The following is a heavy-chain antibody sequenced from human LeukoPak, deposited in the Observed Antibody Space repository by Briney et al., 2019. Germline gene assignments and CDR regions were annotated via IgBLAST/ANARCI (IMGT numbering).Heavy chain of an antibody. Sequence: ASVKVSCKASGYTFTGYYMHWVRQAPGQGLEWMGWINPNSGGTNYAQKFQGRVTMTRDTPISTAYMELSRLRSDDTAVYYCARLRYFDWLLGDYWGQGTLVTVSS. CDR3: ARLRYFDWLLGDY. CDR2: INPNSGGT. J-gene: IGHJ4*02. D-gene: IGHD3-9*01. V-gene: IGHV1-2*02. CDR1: GYTFTGYY.